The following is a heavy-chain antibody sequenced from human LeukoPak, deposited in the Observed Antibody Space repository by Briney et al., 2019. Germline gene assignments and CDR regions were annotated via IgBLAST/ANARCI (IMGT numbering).Heavy chain of an antibody. V-gene: IGHV3-30*02. CDR2: IRYDGSRK. CDR1: GFIFSSYG. D-gene: IGHD6-13*01. CDR3: ARAPTSEQQLHFDY. Sequence: GGSLRLSCAASGFIFSSYGMHWVRQAPDKGLEWVAFIRYDGSRKYYADSVKGRFTISRGNAKNSLYLQMNSLRAEDTAVYYCARAPTSEQQLHFDYWGQGTLVTVSS. J-gene: IGHJ4*02.